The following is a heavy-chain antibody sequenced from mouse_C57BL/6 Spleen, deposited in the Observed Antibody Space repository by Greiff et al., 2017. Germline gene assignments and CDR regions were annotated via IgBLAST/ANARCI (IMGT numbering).Heavy chain of an antibody. D-gene: IGHD6-1*01. V-gene: IGHV1-22*01. CDR1: GYTFTDYN. CDR3: ARFCDAKGYFDV. CDR2: INPNNGGT. Sequence: VQLQQSGPELVKPGASVKMSCKASGYTFTDYNMHWVKQSHGKSLEWIGYINPNNGGTSYNQKFKGKATLTVNKSSSTAYMELRSLTSEDSAVYYCARFCDAKGYFDVWGTGTTVTVSS. J-gene: IGHJ1*03.